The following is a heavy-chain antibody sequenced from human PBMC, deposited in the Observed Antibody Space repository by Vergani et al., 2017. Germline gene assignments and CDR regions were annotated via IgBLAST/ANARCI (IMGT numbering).Heavy chain of an antibody. D-gene: IGHD4-23*01. V-gene: IGHV1-18*01. Sequence: QVQLVQSGAEVKKPGASVKVSCKASGYTFTSYGISWVRQAPGQGLEWMGWISAYNGNTNYAKKLQGRVTMTTDTSTSAAYKEMRSPRSDDTAVYYCARGGRFDTVVTPSYYCYYMDVWGKGTTVTVSS. CDR3: ARGGRFDTVVTPSYYCYYMDV. J-gene: IGHJ6*03. CDR1: GYTFTSYG. CDR2: ISAYNGNT.